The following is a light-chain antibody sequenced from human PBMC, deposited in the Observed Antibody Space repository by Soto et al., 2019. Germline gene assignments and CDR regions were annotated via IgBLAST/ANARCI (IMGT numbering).Light chain of an antibody. CDR2: TAS. J-gene: IGKJ3*01. CDR1: QSISSS. CDR3: LQTDNMPFT. V-gene: IGKV1-39*01. Sequence: DIQMTQSPSSLSASVGDSVTITCRASQSISSSLNWYQQKPGKAPKLLIYTASSLQTGVPSRFSGSESGTDFTLTISSLHPEDFATYYCLQTDNMPFTFGPGTKVHVK.